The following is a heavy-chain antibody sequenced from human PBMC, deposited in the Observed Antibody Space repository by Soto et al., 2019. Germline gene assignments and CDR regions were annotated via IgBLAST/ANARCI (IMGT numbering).Heavy chain of an antibody. CDR3: ARHGGYYFDY. CDR2: LYQGLSI. CDR1: SGSFSGHY. V-gene: IGHV4-34*01. J-gene: IGHJ4*02. Sequence: QVQLQQWGAGLLKPSETLSLTCAVYSGSFSGHYWSWIRQPPGKGPEWIGELYQGLSIVYNPSLESRVTISGDSSKNQFSLKLRSVTAADTAIYYCARHGGYYFDYWGQGTLVTVSS.